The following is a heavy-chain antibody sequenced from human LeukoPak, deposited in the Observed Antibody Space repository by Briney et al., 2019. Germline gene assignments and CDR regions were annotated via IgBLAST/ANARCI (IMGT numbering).Heavy chain of an antibody. CDR2: INPNSGGT. V-gene: IGHV1-2*02. Sequence: ASVKVSCKASGYTFTGYYMHWVRQAPGQGLEWMGWINPNSGGTNYAQKFQGRVTMTRDTSISTAYMELSRLRSDDTAVYYCARVQGSYYYMDVWGKGTTVTVSS. CDR1: GYTFTGYY. CDR3: ARVQGSYYYMDV. J-gene: IGHJ6*03.